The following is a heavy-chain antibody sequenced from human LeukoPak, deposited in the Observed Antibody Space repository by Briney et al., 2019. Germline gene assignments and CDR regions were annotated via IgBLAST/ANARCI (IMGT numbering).Heavy chain of an antibody. CDR2: IKGKTDGETT. D-gene: IGHD3-16*02. CDR1: GLTFSNAW. V-gene: IGHV3-15*01. Sequence: PGGSLRLSCAASGLTFSNAWMSWVRQAPGQGLEWVARIKGKTDGETTDYAAPVKGRFTISRDDSKNTLYLQMNSLKTEDTAVYYCTTDYYDYVWGSYRPDYWGQGTLVTVSS. CDR3: TTDYYDYVWGSYRPDY. J-gene: IGHJ4*02.